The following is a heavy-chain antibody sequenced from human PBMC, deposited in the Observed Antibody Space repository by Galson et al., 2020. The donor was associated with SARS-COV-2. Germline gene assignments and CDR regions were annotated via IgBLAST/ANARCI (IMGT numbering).Heavy chain of an antibody. V-gene: IGHV3-23*01. CDR1: GFTFSSYA. J-gene: IGHJ1*01. CDR3: AKHNMYYYDSSGYVFAEYFQH. Sequence: GGSLRLSCAASGFTFSSYAMSWVRQAPGKGLEWVSAISGSGGSTYYADSVKGRFTISRDNSKNTLYLQMNSLRAEDTAVYYCAKHNMYYYDSSGYVFAEYFQHWGQGTLVTVSS. D-gene: IGHD3-22*01. CDR2: ISGSGGST.